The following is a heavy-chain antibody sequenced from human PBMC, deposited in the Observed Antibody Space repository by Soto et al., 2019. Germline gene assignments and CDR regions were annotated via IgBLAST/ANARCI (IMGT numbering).Heavy chain of an antibody. V-gene: IGHV3-23*01. CDR3: AKVGYGDNFDYFDY. J-gene: IGHJ4*02. D-gene: IGHD4-17*01. CDR1: GFTFSSYA. Sequence: GGSLRLSFAASGFTFSSYAISWVRKAPGKGLEWVSAISGSGGSTYYADSVKGRFTISRDNSKNTLYLQMNSLRAEDTAVYYCAKVGYGDNFDYFDYWGQGTLVTVSS. CDR2: ISGSGGST.